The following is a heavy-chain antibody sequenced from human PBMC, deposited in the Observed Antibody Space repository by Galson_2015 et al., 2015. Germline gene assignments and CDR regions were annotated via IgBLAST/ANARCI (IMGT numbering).Heavy chain of an antibody. D-gene: IGHD3-22*01. Sequence: SLRLSCAASGFTFSSYWMSWVRQAPGKGLEWVANIKQDGSEKYYVDSVKGRFTISRDNAKNSLYLQMNSLRAEDTAVYYCARVPVYYDSSGPDYWGQGTLVTVSS. CDR1: GFTFSSYW. J-gene: IGHJ4*02. CDR2: IKQDGSEK. V-gene: IGHV3-7*01. CDR3: ARVPVYYDSSGPDY.